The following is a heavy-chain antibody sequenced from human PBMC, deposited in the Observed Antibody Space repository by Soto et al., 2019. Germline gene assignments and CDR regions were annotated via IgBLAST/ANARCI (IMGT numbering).Heavy chain of an antibody. CDR2: ISSSSRDI. D-gene: IGHD2-15*01. J-gene: IGHJ4*02. CDR1: GFTFSSYS. CDR3: VRYCSGGSCYLGFDY. V-gene: IGHV3-21*01. Sequence: GESLKISCAASGFTFSSYSMTWVRQAPGEGLERVSSISSSSRDIYYADSVKGRFTISRDNAKNSLYLQMDSLRAEDTAVYYCVRYCSGGSCYLGFDYWGQGTLVTVSS.